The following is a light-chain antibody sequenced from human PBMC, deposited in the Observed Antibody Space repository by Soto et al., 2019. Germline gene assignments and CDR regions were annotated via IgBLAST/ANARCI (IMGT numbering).Light chain of an antibody. CDR3: SSSTSSSTLV. V-gene: IGLV2-14*01. CDR2: EVS. CDR1: SSDVGGYNY. Sequence: QSVLTQPASVSGSPGQSITISCTGTSSDVGGYNYVSWYQQHPGKAPKLMIYEVSNRPSGVSNRFSGSKSGNTASLTISGRQAEDDADYYCSSSTSSSTLVFGGGTKLTVL. J-gene: IGLJ3*02.